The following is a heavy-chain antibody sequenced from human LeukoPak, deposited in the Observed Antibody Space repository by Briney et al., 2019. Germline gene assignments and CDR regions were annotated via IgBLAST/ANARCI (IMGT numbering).Heavy chain of an antibody. V-gene: IGHV4-30-4*08. D-gene: IGHD3-10*01. Sequence: PSQTLSLTCTVSGGSISSGDYYWSWIRQPPGKGLEWIGYIYYSGSTYYNPSLKSRVTISVDTSKNQFSLKLSSVTAADTAAYFCARDRWVGEEYYYYYYMDVWGKGTTVTVSS. CDR3: ARDRWVGEEYYYYYYMDV. J-gene: IGHJ6*03. CDR2: IYYSGST. CDR1: GGSISSGDYY.